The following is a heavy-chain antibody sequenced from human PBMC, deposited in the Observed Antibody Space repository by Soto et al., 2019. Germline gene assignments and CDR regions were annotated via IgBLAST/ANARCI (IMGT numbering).Heavy chain of an antibody. CDR1: GGSFSGYY. Sequence: QVQLQQWGAGLLKPSETLSLTCAVYGGSFSGYYWSWIRQPPGKGLEWIGEINHSGSTNYNPSLKSRVTISVDTSKNQFSLKLSSVTAADTAVYYCARGVRTKPLYYYGMDVWGQGTTVTVSS. V-gene: IGHV4-34*01. CDR3: ARGVRTKPLYYYGMDV. J-gene: IGHJ6*02. CDR2: INHSGST. D-gene: IGHD3-10*01.